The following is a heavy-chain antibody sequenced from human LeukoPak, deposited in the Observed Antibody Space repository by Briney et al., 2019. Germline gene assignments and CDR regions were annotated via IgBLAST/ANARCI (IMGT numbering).Heavy chain of an antibody. CDR3: AKDRSDNNTWYAGSH. V-gene: IGHV3-66*01. D-gene: IGHD2-8*01. CDR1: GFTVSTNY. Sequence: GGSLRLSCAASGFTVSTNYMNWVRQAPGKGLEWVSLIYSDGSTYYADSVKGRFTISRDNSKNTLYLQMNSLRAEDTAVYYCAKDRSDNNTWYAGSHWGQGTLVTVSS. J-gene: IGHJ4*02. CDR2: IYSDGST.